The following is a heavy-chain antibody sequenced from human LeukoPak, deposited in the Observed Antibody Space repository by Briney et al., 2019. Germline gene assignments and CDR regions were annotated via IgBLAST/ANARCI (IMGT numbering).Heavy chain of an antibody. CDR3: ASSKGLAGAFDI. D-gene: IGHD5-12*01. CDR1: GGSISSSSCY. J-gene: IGHJ3*02. CDR2: IYYSGST. V-gene: IGHV4-39*01. Sequence: PSETLSLTCTVSGGSISSSSCYWRWIRQPPGKGLEWIGSIYYSGSTYYNPSLKSRLTISVDTSKNQFSLKLSSVTAADTAVYYCASSKGLAGAFDIWGQGTMVTVSS.